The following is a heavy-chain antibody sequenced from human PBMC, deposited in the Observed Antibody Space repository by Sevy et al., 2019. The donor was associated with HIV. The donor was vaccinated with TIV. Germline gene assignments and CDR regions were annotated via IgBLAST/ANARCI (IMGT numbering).Heavy chain of an antibody. CDR2: MNPDSGKR. D-gene: IGHD6-13*01. CDR3: ARADLDSSTFFYYYGMDV. J-gene: IGHJ6*02. V-gene: IGHV1-8*01. Sequence: ASVKVSCKTSGYTFTSYDINWVRQATGQGLEWMGWMNPDSGKRGYAQKFQGRVTMTTNTSISTDYMELRSLRSEDSAVYYCARADLDSSTFFYYYGMDVWGQGTTVTVSS. CDR1: GYTFTSYD.